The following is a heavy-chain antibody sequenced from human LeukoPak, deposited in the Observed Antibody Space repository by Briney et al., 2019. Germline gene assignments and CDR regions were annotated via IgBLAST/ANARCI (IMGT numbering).Heavy chain of an antibody. Sequence: ASVKVSCKASGYTFTGYYMHWVRQAPGQGLEWMGIINPSGGSTSYAQKFQGRVTMTRDMSTSTVYMELSSLRSEDAAVYYCAREIYSGSSHFDYWGQGTLVTVSS. D-gene: IGHD1-26*01. J-gene: IGHJ4*02. CDR1: GYTFTGYY. CDR2: INPSGGST. V-gene: IGHV1-46*01. CDR3: AREIYSGSSHFDY.